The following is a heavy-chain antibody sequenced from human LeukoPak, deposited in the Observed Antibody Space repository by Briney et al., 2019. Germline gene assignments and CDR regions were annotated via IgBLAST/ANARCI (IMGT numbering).Heavy chain of an antibody. J-gene: IGHJ4*02. Sequence: SETLSLTCAVYGGSFSGYYWSWIRQPPGKGLEWIGEINHSGSTNYNPSLKSRVTISVDTSKNQFSLTLSSVTAADTAVYYCARAPYGSGSFFYWGQGTLVTASS. CDR1: GGSFSGYY. CDR2: INHSGST. D-gene: IGHD3-10*01. CDR3: ARAPYGSGSFFY. V-gene: IGHV4-34*01.